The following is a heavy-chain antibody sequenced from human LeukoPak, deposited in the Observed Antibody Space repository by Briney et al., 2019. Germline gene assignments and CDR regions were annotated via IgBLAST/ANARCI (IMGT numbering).Heavy chain of an antibody. D-gene: IGHD6-19*01. CDR1: GYTFTSYD. CDR2: MNPNSGNT. V-gene: IGHV1-8*03. Sequence: ASVKVSCKASGYTFTSYDINWVRQATGQGLEWMGWMNPNSGNTGYAQKFQGRVTITRNTSISTAYMELSSLRSEDTAVYYCARGRRGIAVAGFSYYYYTDVWGKGTTVTVSS. CDR3: ARGRRGIAVAGFSYYYYTDV. J-gene: IGHJ6*03.